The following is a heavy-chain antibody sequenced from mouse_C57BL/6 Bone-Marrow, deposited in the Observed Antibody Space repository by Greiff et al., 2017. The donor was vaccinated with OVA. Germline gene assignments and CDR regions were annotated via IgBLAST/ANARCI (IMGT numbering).Heavy chain of an antibody. V-gene: IGHV7-3*01. CDR2: IRNKANGYTT. CDR3: ARYNDY. CDR1: GFTFTDYY. J-gene: IGHJ2*01. Sequence: VQLKESGGGLVQPGGSLSLSCAASGFTFTDYYMSWVRQPPGKALEWLGFIRNKANGYTTEYSASVKGRFTISRDNSQSILYLQMNALRAEDSATYYCARYNDYWGQGTTLTVSS.